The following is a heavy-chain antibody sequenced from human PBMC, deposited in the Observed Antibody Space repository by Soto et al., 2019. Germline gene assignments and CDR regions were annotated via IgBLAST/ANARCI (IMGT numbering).Heavy chain of an antibody. CDR3: ARSTGSGFRPGTHRFNWFDP. D-gene: IGHD5-12*01. Sequence: QVQLVRSGAEVKQPGSSVKVSCQASGVTFSSFAISWVRQAPGQGLEWMGGIIPIFRTPNYAQNFQGRVTITADESTSSVYMELSRLRSEDTAGYYCARSTGSGFRPGTHRFNWFDPWGQGTLVTVSS. CDR2: IIPIFRTP. CDR1: GVTFSSFA. J-gene: IGHJ5*02. V-gene: IGHV1-69*01.